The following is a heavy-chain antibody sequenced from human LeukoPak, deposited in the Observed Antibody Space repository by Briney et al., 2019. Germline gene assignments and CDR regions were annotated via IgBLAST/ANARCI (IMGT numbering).Heavy chain of an antibody. V-gene: IGHV3-64*01. J-gene: IGHJ5*02. Sequence: GGSLRLSCAASGFTFSSYAMHWVRQAPGKGLEYVSAISSNGGSTYYANSVKGRFTISRDNSKNTLYLQMNSLRAEDTAVYYCARGVNGDSRFDPWGQGTLVTVSS. CDR3: ARGVNGDSRFDP. D-gene: IGHD4-17*01. CDR1: GFTFSSYA. CDR2: ISSNGGST.